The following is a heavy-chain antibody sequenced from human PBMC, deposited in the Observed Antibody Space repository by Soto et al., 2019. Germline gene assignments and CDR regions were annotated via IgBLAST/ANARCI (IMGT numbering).Heavy chain of an antibody. CDR2: IYNDGNNK. J-gene: IGHJ4*02. V-gene: IGHV3-33*08. Sequence: PGGSLRLSCAASGFTFSGYGMNWVRQAPGKGLEWVAIIYNDGNNKYYADSVKGRFTISKDNSKNTLYLQMNSLTAEDTAVYYCVPNSGRRSPGFLNYGGRGT. D-gene: IGHD1-26*01. CDR3: VPNSGRRSPGFLNY. CDR1: GFTFSGYG.